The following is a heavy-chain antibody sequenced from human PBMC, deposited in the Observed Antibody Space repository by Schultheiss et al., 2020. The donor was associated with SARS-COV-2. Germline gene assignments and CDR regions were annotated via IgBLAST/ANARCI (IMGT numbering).Heavy chain of an antibody. CDR3: ARAGVMYSSDKYYAFDI. D-gene: IGHD6-19*01. V-gene: IGHV1-8*02. CDR1: GYTFTSYG. Sequence: ASVKVSCKASGYTFTSYGISWVRQAPGQGLEWMGGIIPIFGTANYAQKFQGRVTMTRNTSISTAYMELNSLRAEDTAVYYCARAGVMYSSDKYYAFDIWGQGTMVTVSS. CDR2: IIPIFGTA. J-gene: IGHJ3*02.